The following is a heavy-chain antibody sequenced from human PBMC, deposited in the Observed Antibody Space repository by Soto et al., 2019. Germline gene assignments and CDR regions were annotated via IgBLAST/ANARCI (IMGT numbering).Heavy chain of an antibody. D-gene: IGHD5-12*01. CDR3: ARRSGYDLSYFDY. CDR2: IYYSGST. V-gene: IGHV4-39*01. J-gene: IGHJ4*02. Sequence: QLQLQESGPGLVKPSETLSLTCTVSGGSISSSSYYWGWIREPPGKGLEWIGSIYYSGSTYYNPSLKSRVTISVDTSKNQFSLKLSSVTAADTAVYYCARRSGYDLSYFDYWGQGTLVTVSS. CDR1: GGSISSSSYY.